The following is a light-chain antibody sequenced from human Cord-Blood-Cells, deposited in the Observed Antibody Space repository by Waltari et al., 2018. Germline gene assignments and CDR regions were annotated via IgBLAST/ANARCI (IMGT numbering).Light chain of an antibody. CDR2: LSSDGSH. CDR3: QTWGTGIRV. V-gene: IGLV4-69*01. J-gene: IGLJ3*02. CDR1: SGHSSYA. Sequence: LVLTQSRSASAYLVASVKLTCTLGSGHSSYAIAWHQQQPVKRPLCLMKLSSDGSHSKGHGVPDRFSASSARAERYLTISSRQSEDEADYNCQTWGTGIRVFGGGTKLTGL.